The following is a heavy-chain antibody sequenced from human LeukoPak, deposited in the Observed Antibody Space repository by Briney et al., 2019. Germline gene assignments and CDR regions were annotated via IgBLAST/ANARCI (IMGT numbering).Heavy chain of an antibody. D-gene: IGHD2-2*01. V-gene: IGHV3-23*01. CDR2: ISGSGVST. CDR3: AKEGPCTPTSCYHDY. Sequence: GGSLRLSCAASGFTFSNYAMSWVRQAPGKGLEWVSTISGSGVSTYYADSVKGRFTISRDNSNNTLFLQMSSLRAEDTAVYSCAKEGPCTPTSCYHDYWGQGTLVTVSS. J-gene: IGHJ4*02. CDR1: GFTFSNYA.